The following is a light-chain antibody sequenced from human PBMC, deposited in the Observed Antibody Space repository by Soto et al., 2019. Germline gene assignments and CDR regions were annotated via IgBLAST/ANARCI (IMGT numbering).Light chain of an antibody. V-gene: IGKV3D-15*01. CDR1: QTVGSY. CDR3: QQYNNWPRT. Sequence: EIVLTQSPATLSLSPVERATLSCRASQTVGSYLAWFRQTPGQAPRLLIYDTSIRATGIPDRFSGSGSGTEFTLTISSLQSEDFAVYYCQQYNNWPRTFGQGTKVDIK. CDR2: DTS. J-gene: IGKJ1*01.